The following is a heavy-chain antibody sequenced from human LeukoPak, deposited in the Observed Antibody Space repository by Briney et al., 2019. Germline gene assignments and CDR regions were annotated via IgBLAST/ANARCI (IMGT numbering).Heavy chain of an antibody. D-gene: IGHD2-8*01. CDR3: ARDLLRGPNGGY. V-gene: IGHV3-53*01. J-gene: IGHJ4*02. Sequence: PGGSLRLSCAASGFTVSSNYMSWVRQAPGKGLEWVSLIYSGGSTYYADSVKGRFTISRDNSRNTLYLQMNSLRAEDTAAYYCARDLLRGPNGGYWGQGTLVTVSS. CDR1: GFTVSSNY. CDR2: IYSGGST.